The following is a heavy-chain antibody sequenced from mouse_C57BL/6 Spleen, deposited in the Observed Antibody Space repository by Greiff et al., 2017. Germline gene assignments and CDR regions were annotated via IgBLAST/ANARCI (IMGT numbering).Heavy chain of an antibody. J-gene: IGHJ2*01. Sequence: VQLQQSGAELVRPGASVKLSCTASGFNIKDDYMHWVKQRPEQGLEWIGWIDPENGDTEYASKFQGKATITADTSSNTAYLQLSSLTSEDTAVYYCTTRFTIDYGGQGTTLTVSS. V-gene: IGHV14-4*01. CDR1: GFNIKDDY. CDR2: IDPENGDT. CDR3: TTRFTIDY.